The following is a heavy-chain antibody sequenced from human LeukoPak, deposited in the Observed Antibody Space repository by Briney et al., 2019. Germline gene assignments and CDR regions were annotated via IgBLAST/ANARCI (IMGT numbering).Heavy chain of an antibody. D-gene: IGHD4-23*01. CDR1: GGTFSSYA. J-gene: IGHJ4*02. V-gene: IGHV1-69*13. Sequence: GASVKVSCKASGGTFSSYAISWVRQAPGQELEWMGGIIPIFGTANYAQKFQGRVTITADESTSTAYMELSSLRSEDTAVYYCARAAQMTTVVTPEFDYWGQGTLVTVSS. CDR2: IIPIFGTA. CDR3: ARAAQMTTVVTPEFDY.